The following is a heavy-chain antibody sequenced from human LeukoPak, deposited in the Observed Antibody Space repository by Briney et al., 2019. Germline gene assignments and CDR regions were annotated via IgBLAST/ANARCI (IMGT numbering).Heavy chain of an antibody. CDR1: GFTVSSNY. CDR3: ASTDGYSSGWYCFDY. D-gene: IGHD6-19*01. CDR2: IYSGGST. Sequence: GGSLRLSCAASGFTVSSNYMSWVRQAPGKGLEWVSVIYSGGSTYYADSVKGRFTISRDNSKNTLYLQMNSLRAEDTAVYYCASTDGYSSGWYCFDYWGQGTLVTVSS. V-gene: IGHV3-66*01. J-gene: IGHJ4*02.